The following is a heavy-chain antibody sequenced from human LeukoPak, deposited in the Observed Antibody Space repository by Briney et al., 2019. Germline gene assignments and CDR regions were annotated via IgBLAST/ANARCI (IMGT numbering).Heavy chain of an antibody. CDR3: AKTYSSSRAHYYYYYYMGV. Sequence: GGSLRLSCTVSGFTVSSNSMSWVRQAPGKGLEWVSFIYSDNTHYSDSVKGRFTISRDNSKNTLYLQMNSLRAEDTAVYYCAKTYSSSRAHYYYYYYMGVWGQGTTVTISS. V-gene: IGHV3-53*01. J-gene: IGHJ6*03. CDR1: GFTVSSNS. D-gene: IGHD6-13*01. CDR2: IYSDNT.